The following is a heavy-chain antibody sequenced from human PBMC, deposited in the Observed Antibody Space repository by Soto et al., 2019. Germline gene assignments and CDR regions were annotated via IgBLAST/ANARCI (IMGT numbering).Heavy chain of an antibody. J-gene: IGHJ4*02. CDR3: SKDRRGGRAVLDS. CDR1: GFSFSNYG. Sequence: GGSLRLSCAASGFSFSNYGVHWVRQAPGKGLEWVAVISYDGSSKYHADSVKGRFTISRDNSKNTLHLQMNSLRAEDTAVYYCSKDRRGGRAVLDSWGQGTPVTVSS. V-gene: IGHV3-30*19. CDR2: ISYDGSSK. D-gene: IGHD2-8*01.